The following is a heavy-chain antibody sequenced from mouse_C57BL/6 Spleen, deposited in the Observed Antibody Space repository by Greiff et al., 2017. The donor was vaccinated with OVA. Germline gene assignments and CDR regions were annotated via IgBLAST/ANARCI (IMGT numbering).Heavy chain of an antibody. J-gene: IGHJ1*03. Sequence: VQLQQPGAELVKPGASVKLSCKASGYTFTSYWMQWVKQRPGQGLEWIGEIDPSDSYTNYNQKFKGKATLTVDTSYSTAYMQLSSLTSEDSAVYYCARKGGDSPPYFDVWGTGTTVTVSS. V-gene: IGHV1-50*01. CDR2: IDPSDSYT. CDR3: ARKGGDSPPYFDV. D-gene: IGHD3-2*01. CDR1: GYTFTSYW.